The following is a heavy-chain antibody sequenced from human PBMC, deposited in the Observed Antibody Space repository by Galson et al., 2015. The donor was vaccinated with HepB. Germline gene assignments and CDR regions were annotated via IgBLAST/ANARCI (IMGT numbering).Heavy chain of an antibody. J-gene: IGHJ4*02. V-gene: IGHV1-18*01. D-gene: IGHD5-24*01. Sequence: SVKVSCKASGYTFTNYAINWGRQAPGQGLEWMGRITTYNGNTYYAQKFQDRVTMTTDTSTSTVYMELKSLRSDDTAVYYGAIGERYLACRFLAVWGQGALVTVSS. CDR3: AIGERYLACRFLAV. CDR2: ITTYNGNT. CDR1: GYTFTNYA.